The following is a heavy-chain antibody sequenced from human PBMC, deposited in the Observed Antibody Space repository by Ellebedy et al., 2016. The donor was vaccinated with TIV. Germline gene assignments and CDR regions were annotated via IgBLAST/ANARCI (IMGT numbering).Heavy chain of an antibody. CDR3: ARFFPAYQRGLMGY. D-gene: IGHD2-2*01. J-gene: IGHJ4*02. V-gene: IGHV3-7*02. CDR1: GFTFTKFW. CDR2: IKNDGSER. Sequence: GESLKISCEASGFTFTKFWMTWVRQAPGKGLEWVADIKNDGSERGYADSVQGRFIISRDNAKNSVYLQMSSLRAEDTAVYYCARFFPAYQRGLMGYWGQGTLVTVSS.